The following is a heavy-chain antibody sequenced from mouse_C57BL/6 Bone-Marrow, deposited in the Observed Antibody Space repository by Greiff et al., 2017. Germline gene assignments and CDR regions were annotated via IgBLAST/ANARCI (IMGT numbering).Heavy chain of an antibody. V-gene: IGHV1-9*01. Sequence: QVQLKQSGAELMKPGASVKLSCKGTGYTFTGYWIEWVKQRPGHGLEWIGEILPGSGSTNYNEKFKGKATFTADKSSNTADMQLSSLTTEDSAIYYCARFGRYWYVDVWDTGTTVTVSS. CDR3: ARFGRYWYVDV. CDR1: GYTFTGYW. CDR2: ILPGSGST. J-gene: IGHJ1*03.